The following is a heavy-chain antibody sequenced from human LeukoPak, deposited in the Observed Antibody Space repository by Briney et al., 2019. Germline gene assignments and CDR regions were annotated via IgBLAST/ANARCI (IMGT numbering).Heavy chain of an antibody. D-gene: IGHD1-26*01. Sequence: SETLSLTCTVSGGSISSSSYYWGWIRQPPGKGLEWIGSIYYSGSTYYNPSLKSRVTISVDTSKNQFSLKLSSVTAADTAMYYCARGSSVGENYSFDYWGQGALVTVSS. CDR1: GGSISSSSYY. CDR3: ARGSSVGENYSFDY. CDR2: IYYSGST. V-gene: IGHV4-39*07. J-gene: IGHJ4*02.